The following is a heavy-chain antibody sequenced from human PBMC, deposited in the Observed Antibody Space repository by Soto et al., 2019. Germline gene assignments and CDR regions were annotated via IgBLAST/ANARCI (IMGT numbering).Heavy chain of an antibody. CDR3: ATSYGSGYRAFDY. CDR1: GDTFSFYS. Sequence: QVQLVQSGAEVKRPGSSVKVSCKASGDTFSFYSINWVRQAPGLGLEWMGRVNPILSLSNYAQRFQGRVKMTEDNSTSTAYMVISSLRSEDTAIYYCATSYGSGYRAFDYWGQGAQVIVSS. J-gene: IGHJ4*02. CDR2: VNPILSLS. D-gene: IGHD3-10*01. V-gene: IGHV1-69*02.